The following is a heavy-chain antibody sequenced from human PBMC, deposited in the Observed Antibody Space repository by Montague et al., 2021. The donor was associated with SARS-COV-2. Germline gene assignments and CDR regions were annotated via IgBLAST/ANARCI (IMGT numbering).Heavy chain of an antibody. CDR2: ISYDGSNK. CDR1: GFTFSSYA. Sequence: SLRLSCAASGFTFSSYAMHWVRQAPGKGLELVAVISYDGSNKYYADSVKGRFTISRDNSKNTLYLQMNSLRAEDTAVYYCARDLQDYYGMDVWGQGTTVTVSS. J-gene: IGHJ6*02. V-gene: IGHV3-30*04. CDR3: ARDLQDYYGMDV. D-gene: IGHD4-11*01.